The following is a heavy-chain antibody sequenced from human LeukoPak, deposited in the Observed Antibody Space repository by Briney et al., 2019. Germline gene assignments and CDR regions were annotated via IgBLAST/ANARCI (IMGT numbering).Heavy chain of an antibody. CDR2: IYHSGGT. V-gene: IGHV4-59*01. D-gene: IGHD6-19*01. CDR1: GGSIGSYY. J-gene: IGHJ6*02. Sequence: SETLSLTCTVSGGSIGSYYWIWIRQPPGKGLEWIGDIYHSGGTNYNPSFKSRVTMSVDTSKNQFSLKLSSVTAADTAVYYCARAHYSTGWYDHGLDVWGPGTTVTVSS. CDR3: ARAHYSTGWYDHGLDV.